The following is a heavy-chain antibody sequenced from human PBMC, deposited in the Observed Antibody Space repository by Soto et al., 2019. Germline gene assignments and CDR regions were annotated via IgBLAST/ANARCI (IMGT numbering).Heavy chain of an antibody. J-gene: IGHJ4*02. Sequence: SETLSLTCAVYGGSFSGYYWSWIRQPPGKGLERIGEINHSGSTNYNPSLKSRVTISVDTSKNRFSLRLSSVTAADTAVYYCARHKRITVVGVAPIRGIFDFWGQGDLVTVSS. V-gene: IGHV4-34*01. CDR3: ARHKRITVVGVAPIRGIFDF. D-gene: IGHD3-3*01. CDR2: INHSGST. CDR1: GGSFSGYY.